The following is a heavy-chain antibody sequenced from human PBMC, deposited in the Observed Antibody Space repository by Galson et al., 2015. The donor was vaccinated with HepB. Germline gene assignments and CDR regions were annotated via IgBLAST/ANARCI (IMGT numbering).Heavy chain of an antibody. CDR3: ARDRGEWYRRDYYYYMDV. Sequence: SLRLSCAASGFTFSDYYMSWIRQTPGKGLEWISYISSSDSTVYYADSVRGRFTISRDNAKNSLYLQMNSLRAEDTAVYYCARDRGEWYRRDYYYYMDVWGKGTTVTVSS. CDR1: GFTFSDYY. J-gene: IGHJ6*03. CDR2: ISSSDSTV. V-gene: IGHV3-11*01. D-gene: IGHD3-16*01.